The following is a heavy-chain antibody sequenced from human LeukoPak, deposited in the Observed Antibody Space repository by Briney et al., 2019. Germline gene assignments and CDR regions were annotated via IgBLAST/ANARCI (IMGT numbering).Heavy chain of an antibody. CDR1: GFTFDDYD. V-gene: IGHV3-9*01. Sequence: GGSLRLSCAASGFTFDDYDMLWVRQAPGKGLEWVSGISWSSGSKGYADAVKGRFTTSRDNSKNTLYLQMNSLRAEDTAVYYCARSGYSGYDQGADYWGQGTLVTVSS. J-gene: IGHJ4*02. CDR2: ISWSSGSK. CDR3: ARSGYSGYDQGADY. D-gene: IGHD5-12*01.